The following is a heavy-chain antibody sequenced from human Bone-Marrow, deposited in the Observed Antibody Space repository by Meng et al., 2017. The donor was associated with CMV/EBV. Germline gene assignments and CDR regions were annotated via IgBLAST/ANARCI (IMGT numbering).Heavy chain of an antibody. CDR1: GYIFTSYA. CDR2: INVGNGDT. V-gene: IGHV1-3*01. D-gene: IGHD2-15*01. Sequence: QVQLVQSGAEVKKPGASVKVSCKASGYIFTSYAVHWVRQAPGQRLEWMGWINVGNGDTKYAEKFQDRISMTSDTSASTSYMELSSLRSEDTAVYYCAKDRGGSGDFDYWGQGSLVTVSS. J-gene: IGHJ4*02. CDR3: AKDRGGSGDFDY.